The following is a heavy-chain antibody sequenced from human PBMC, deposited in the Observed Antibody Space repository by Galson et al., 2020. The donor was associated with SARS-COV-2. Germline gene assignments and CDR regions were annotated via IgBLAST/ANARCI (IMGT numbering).Heavy chain of an antibody. CDR2: ISSGSSYI. CDR3: ARVGTGDRPLPQRYYFDY. CDR1: GFTFNSYS. D-gene: IGHD7-27*01. Sequence: TGGSLRLSCVASGFTFNSYSMNWVRQAPGKGLEWVSSISSGSSYIYYADSVKGRFTISRDNAKNSLYLQMNSLRAEDTAVYYCARVGTGDRPLPQRYYFDYWGQGTLVTVSS. V-gene: IGHV3-21*01. J-gene: IGHJ4*02.